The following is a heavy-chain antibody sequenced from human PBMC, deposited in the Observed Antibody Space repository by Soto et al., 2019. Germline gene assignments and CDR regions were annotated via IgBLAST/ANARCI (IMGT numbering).Heavy chain of an antibody. D-gene: IGHD2-15*01. CDR1: GFTFSSYA. J-gene: IGHJ4*02. Sequence: AGGSLRLSCAASGFTFSSYAMSWVRRAPGKGLEWVSTIGSSGANTYYADSVKGRFTISRDNSKDMVYLQMNSLRAEDTAIYFCMMDLRGRCYGGDSCYDYWGQGTQVTVSS. CDR2: IGSSGANT. V-gene: IGHV3-23*01. CDR3: MMDLRGRCYGGDSCYDY.